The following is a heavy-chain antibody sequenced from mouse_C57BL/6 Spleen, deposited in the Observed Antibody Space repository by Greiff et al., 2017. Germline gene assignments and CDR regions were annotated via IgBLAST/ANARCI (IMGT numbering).Heavy chain of an antibody. CDR2: IDPANGNT. Sequence: EVKLVESVAELVRPGASVKLSCTASGFNIKNTYMHWVKQRPEQGLEWIGRIDPANGNTKYAPKFQGKATITADTSSNTAYLQLSSLTSEDTAIYYCAEGLYYGSPYAMDYWGQGTSVTVSS. CDR3: AEGLYYGSPYAMDY. CDR1: GFNIKNTY. V-gene: IGHV14-3*01. D-gene: IGHD1-1*01. J-gene: IGHJ4*01.